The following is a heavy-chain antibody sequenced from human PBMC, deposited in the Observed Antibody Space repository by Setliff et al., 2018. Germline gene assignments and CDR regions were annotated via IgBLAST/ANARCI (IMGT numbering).Heavy chain of an antibody. Sequence: SETLSLTCTVSGDSISNYYWNWIRQPAGKGLEWIGRIYVTESTKYNPSLKSRVTLSIDTSKNQFSLKLTSVTAADTAVYYCARQSGSGSSPYFDFWGQGTLVTVSS. CDR3: ARQSGSGSSPYFDF. CDR1: GDSISNYY. J-gene: IGHJ4*02. CDR2: IYVTEST. D-gene: IGHD3-10*01. V-gene: IGHV4-4*07.